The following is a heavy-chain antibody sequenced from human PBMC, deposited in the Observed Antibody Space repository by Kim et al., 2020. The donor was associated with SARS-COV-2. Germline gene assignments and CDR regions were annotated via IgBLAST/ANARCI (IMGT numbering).Heavy chain of an antibody. D-gene: IGHD2-2*01. V-gene: IGHV4-59*01. J-gene: IGHJ5*02. CDR3: ARGVPAAIGRGNWFDP. CDR1: GGSISSYY. CDR2: IYYSGST. Sequence: SETLSLTCTVSGGSISSYYWSWIRQPPGKGLEWIGYIYYSGSTNYNPSLKSRVTISVDTSKNQFSLKLSSVTAADTAVYYCARGVPAAIGRGNWFDPWGQGTLVTVSS.